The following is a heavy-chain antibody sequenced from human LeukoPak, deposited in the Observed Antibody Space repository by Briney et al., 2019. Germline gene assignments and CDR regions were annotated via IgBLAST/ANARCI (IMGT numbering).Heavy chain of an antibody. CDR1: GYTFTGYY. CDR3: ASREPRIAAAYDY. D-gene: IGHD6-13*01. Sequence: ASVTVSCKASGYTFTGYYMHWVRQAPGQGLEWMGWINPNSGGTNYAQRFQGRVTMTRDTSISTAYMELSRLRSDDTAVYYCASREPRIAAAYDYWGQGTLVTVSS. J-gene: IGHJ4*02. CDR2: INPNSGGT. V-gene: IGHV1-2*02.